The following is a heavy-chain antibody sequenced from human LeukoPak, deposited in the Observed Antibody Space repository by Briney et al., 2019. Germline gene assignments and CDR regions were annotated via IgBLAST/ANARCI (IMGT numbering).Heavy chain of an antibody. D-gene: IGHD3-3*01. CDR2: ISSNGGST. J-gene: IGHJ4*02. Sequence: GGSLRLSCAASGFTFSSYAMSWVRQAPGKGLEWVSAISSNGGSTYYANSVKVRFTISRDNSKNTLYLQMGSLRAEDMAVYYCARELAGYDFWSGYYKHEGFDYWGQGTLVTVSS. V-gene: IGHV3-64*01. CDR1: GFTFSSYA. CDR3: ARELAGYDFWSGYYKHEGFDY.